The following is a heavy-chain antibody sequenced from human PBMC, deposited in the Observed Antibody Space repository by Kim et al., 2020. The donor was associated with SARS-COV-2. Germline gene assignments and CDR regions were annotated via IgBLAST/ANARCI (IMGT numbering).Heavy chain of an antibody. Sequence: SETLSLTCAVYGGSFSGYYWSWIRQPPGKGLEWIGEINHSGSTNYNPSLKSRVTISVDTSKNQFSLKLSSVTAADTAVYYCARAEGYYGSGSDLGYWGQGTLVTVSS. D-gene: IGHD3-10*01. J-gene: IGHJ4*02. V-gene: IGHV4-34*01. CDR3: ARAEGYYGSGSDLGY. CDR2: INHSGST. CDR1: GGSFSGYY.